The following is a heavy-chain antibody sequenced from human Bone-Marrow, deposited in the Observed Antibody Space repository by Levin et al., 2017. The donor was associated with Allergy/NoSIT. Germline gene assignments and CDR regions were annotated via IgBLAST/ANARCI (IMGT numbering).Heavy chain of an antibody. CDR1: GFTFDDYA. J-gene: IGHJ4*02. V-gene: IGHV3-9*01. CDR2: ISWNSGSI. Sequence: GGSLRLSCAASGFTFDDYAMHWVRQAPGKGLEWVSGISWNSGSIGYADSVKGRFTISRDSAKNSLHLQMNSLRTEDTASYYCAKDRSSGGYVPDYWGQGTLVTVSS. CDR3: AKDRSSGGYVPDY. D-gene: IGHD3-22*01.